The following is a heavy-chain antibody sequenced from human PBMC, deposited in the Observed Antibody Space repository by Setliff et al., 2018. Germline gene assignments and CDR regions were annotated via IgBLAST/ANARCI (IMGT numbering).Heavy chain of an antibody. V-gene: IGHV4-59*10. D-gene: IGHD3-16*01. CDR1: GGSFSGYY. Sequence: PSETLSLTCAVYGGSFSGYYWSWIRQPAGKGLEWIGRIYTSGSTNYNPSLKSRVTISVDTSKNQFSLRLNSATAADTAVYYCARLRGAFDYWGQGTLVTVSS. CDR2: IYTSGST. CDR3: ARLRGAFDY. J-gene: IGHJ4*02.